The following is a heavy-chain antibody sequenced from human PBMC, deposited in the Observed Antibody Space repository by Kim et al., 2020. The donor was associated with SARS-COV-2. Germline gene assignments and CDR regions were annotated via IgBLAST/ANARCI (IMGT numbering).Heavy chain of an antibody. J-gene: IGHJ5*02. CDR3: TRQVSSHVAAGGTIDP. V-gene: IGHV4-39*01. Sequence: SLKSRVTISLDTSKNQFSLKLGSVTAADTAVYYCTRQVSSHVAAGGTIDPWGQGTLVTVSS. D-gene: IGHD6-13*01.